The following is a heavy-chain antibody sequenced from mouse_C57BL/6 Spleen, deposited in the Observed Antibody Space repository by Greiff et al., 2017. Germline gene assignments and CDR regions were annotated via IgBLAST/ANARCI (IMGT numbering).Heavy chain of an antibody. CDR3: TTDYGSGVSYAMGY. V-gene: IGHV14-4*01. Sequence: EVQLQQSGAELVRPGASVKLSCTASGFNIKDDYMHWVKQRPEQGLEWIGWIDPENGDTEYASKFQGKATITADTSSNTAYLQLSSLTSEDTAVYYCTTDYGSGVSYAMGYWGQGTSVTVSS. CDR2: IDPENGDT. CDR1: GFNIKDDY. D-gene: IGHD1-1*01. J-gene: IGHJ4*01.